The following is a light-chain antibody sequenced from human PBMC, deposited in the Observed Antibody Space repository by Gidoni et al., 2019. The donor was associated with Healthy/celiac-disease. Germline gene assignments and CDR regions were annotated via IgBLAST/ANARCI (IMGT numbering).Light chain of an antibody. CDR3: QQNYSTPRT. CDR1: QSISSY. Sequence: DLQMTQYPSSLSASVGDRVTITCRASQSISSYLNWYQQKPGKAPKLLIYAASSLQSGVPSRFSGSGSGTDFTLTISSLQPEDFATYYCQQNYSTPRTFGQGTKVEIK. V-gene: IGKV1-39*01. CDR2: AAS. J-gene: IGKJ1*01.